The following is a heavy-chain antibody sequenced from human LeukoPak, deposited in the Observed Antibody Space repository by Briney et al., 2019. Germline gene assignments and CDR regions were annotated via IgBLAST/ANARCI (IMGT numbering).Heavy chain of an antibody. Sequence: SVKVSCKASGGTFSSYAISWVRQAPGQGLEWMGGIIPIFGTANYAQKFQGRVTITADKSTSTAYMELSSLRSEDTAMYYCARDVLGETNQFDYWGQGTLVTVSS. J-gene: IGHJ4*02. V-gene: IGHV1-69*06. D-gene: IGHD3-10*01. CDR2: IIPIFGTA. CDR1: GGTFSSYA. CDR3: ARDVLGETNQFDY.